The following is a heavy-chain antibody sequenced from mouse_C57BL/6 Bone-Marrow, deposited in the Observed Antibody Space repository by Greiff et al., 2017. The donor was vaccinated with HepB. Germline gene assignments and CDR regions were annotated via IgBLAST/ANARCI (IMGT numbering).Heavy chain of an antibody. CDR1: GYSITSGYD. J-gene: IGHJ3*01. CDR3: ARDYYYGSSTAWFAY. D-gene: IGHD1-1*01. CDR2: ISYSGST. Sequence: EVKLQESRPGMVKPSQSLSLTCTVTGYSITSGYDWHWIRHFPGNKLEWMGYISYSGSTNYNPSLKSRISITHDTSKNHFFLKLNSVTTEDTATYYCARDYYYGSSTAWFAYWGQGTLVTVSA. V-gene: IGHV3-1*01.